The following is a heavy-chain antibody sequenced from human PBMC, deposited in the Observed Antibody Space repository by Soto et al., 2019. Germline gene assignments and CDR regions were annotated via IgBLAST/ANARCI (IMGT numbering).Heavy chain of an antibody. V-gene: IGHV3-15*07. D-gene: IGHD6-19*01. CDR3: TTDLYSSSAWANDY. Sequence: EVQLVESGGGFVKPGGSLRLSCTASGFTFNDAWMNWVRQGPGKGLEWVARIKHKADGETTDYAAPVKGRFTISRDDAKNTVSLQMDSLRTEDPAVYYCTTDLYSSSAWANDYWGQGTLVTVYS. J-gene: IGHJ4*02. CDR2: IKHKADGETT. CDR1: GFTFNDAW.